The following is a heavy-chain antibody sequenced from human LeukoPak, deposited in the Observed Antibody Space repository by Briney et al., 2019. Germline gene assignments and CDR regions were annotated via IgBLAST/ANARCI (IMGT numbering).Heavy chain of an antibody. D-gene: IGHD1-20*01. J-gene: IGHJ3*02. CDR1: GGSIGSYY. V-gene: IGHV4-59*01. Sequence: SETLSLTCTVSGGSIGSYYWSWIRQPPGKGLEWIGYIYYSGSTYYNPSLQSRATISMDTSKDQFSLKVNSVTAADTAVYYCARETITGRAFDIWGQGTMVTVSS. CDR2: IYYSGST. CDR3: ARETITGRAFDI.